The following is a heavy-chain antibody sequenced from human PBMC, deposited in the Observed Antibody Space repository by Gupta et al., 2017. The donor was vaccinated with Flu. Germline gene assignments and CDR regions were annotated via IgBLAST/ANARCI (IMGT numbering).Heavy chain of an antibody. Sequence: EVQLVESGGGLVQPGRSLRLSCAASGFTFDDYAMHWVRQAPGKGLEWVSGISWNSGSIGYADSVKGRFTIARDNAKNSLYLQMNRLRAEDTALYYCAKDEDGIAAAGSIDYWGQGTLVTVSS. CDR1: GFTFDDYA. CDR2: ISWNSGSI. V-gene: IGHV3-9*01. J-gene: IGHJ4*02. CDR3: AKDEDGIAAAGSIDY. D-gene: IGHD6-13*01.